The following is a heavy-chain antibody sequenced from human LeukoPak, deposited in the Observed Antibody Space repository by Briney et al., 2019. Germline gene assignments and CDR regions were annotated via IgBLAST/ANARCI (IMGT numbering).Heavy chain of an antibody. CDR3: ARVGIELGGYNSYYYYYYMDV. D-gene: IGHD5-24*01. V-gene: IGHV1-8*03. Sequence: ASVKVSCKASGYTFTRYDINWVRQATGQGLEWMGWMNPKSGNTGHAQKFQGRVTITRDTSISTVYMELSSLRSEDTAVYYCARVGIELGGYNSYYYYYYMDVWGKGTTVTVSS. J-gene: IGHJ6*03. CDR1: GYTFTRYD. CDR2: MNPKSGNT.